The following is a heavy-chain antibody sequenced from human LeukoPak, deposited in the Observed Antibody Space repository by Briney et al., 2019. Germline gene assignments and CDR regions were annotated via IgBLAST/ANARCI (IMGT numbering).Heavy chain of an antibody. J-gene: IGHJ4*02. CDR3: AREGGFYRALDY. Sequence: SETLSLTCTLSGXSISSGSYYWGWIRQPPGKGLEWIGSIYYSGSTYYKPSLKSRVTISVDTYKNEFSLKLSSVTAADTAVYYCAREGGFYRALDYSGQGTLVTVSS. V-gene: IGHV4-39*02. CDR2: IYYSGST. D-gene: IGHD3-3*01. CDR1: GXSISSGSYY.